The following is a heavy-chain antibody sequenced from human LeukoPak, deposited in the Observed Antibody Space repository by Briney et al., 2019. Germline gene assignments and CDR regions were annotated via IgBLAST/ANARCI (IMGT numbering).Heavy chain of an antibody. D-gene: IGHD5-24*01. CDR3: ARGYGMATTHAGFDY. CDR1: GYTFTGYY. CDR2: INPNSGGT. J-gene: IGHJ4*02. V-gene: IGHV1-2*02. Sequence: ASVKVSCKASGYTFTGYYMRWVRQAPGQGLEWMGWINPNSGGTNYAQKFQGRVTMTRDTSISTAYMELSRLRSDDTAVYYCARGYGMATTHAGFDYWGQGTLVTVSS.